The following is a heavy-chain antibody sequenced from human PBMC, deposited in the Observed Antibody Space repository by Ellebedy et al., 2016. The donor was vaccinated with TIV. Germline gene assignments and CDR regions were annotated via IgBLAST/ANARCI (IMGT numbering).Heavy chain of an antibody. J-gene: IGHJ4*02. CDR3: ARDSPPVSSRFDY. CDR1: GFSFGSYW. V-gene: IGHV3-7*01. CDR2: IKHDGSED. D-gene: IGHD5/OR15-5a*01. Sequence: PGGSLRLSCAASGFSFGSYWMSWVRQAPGMGLEWLANIKHDGSEDYYVDSVKGRFPVSRDNAKRSMYLQMNSLRADDTAVYYCARDSPPVSSRFDYWGQGTPVTVSS.